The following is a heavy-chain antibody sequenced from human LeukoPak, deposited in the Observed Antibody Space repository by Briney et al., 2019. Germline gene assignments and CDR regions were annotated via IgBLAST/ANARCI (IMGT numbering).Heavy chain of an antibody. D-gene: IGHD3-3*01. V-gene: IGHV3-53*01. CDR1: GFTVSSNS. J-gene: IGHJ3*01. CDR3: AIHGGGTIRIEAFDV. Sequence: GGSLRLSCTVSGFTVSSNSWSWVRQAPGKGLEWVSFIYSGGNTHYSDSVKGRFTISRDNSKNTLYLQMNSLRDEDTALYYCAIHGGGTIRIEAFDVWGQGTMVTVSS. CDR2: IYSGGNT.